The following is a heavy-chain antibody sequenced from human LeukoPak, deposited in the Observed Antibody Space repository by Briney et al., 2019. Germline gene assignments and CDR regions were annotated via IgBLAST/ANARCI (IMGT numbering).Heavy chain of an antibody. CDR3: ARRITIVRGSYYLDY. CDR2: IYPPDSDT. Sequence: GEPLKISCKGSGYSFTNYWIGWVRQMPGKGLEWMGIIYPPDSDTRYSPSFQGQVTISADKSISTAYLQWSSLKASDTAMYYCARRITIVRGSYYLDYWGQGTLVTVFS. CDR1: GYSFTNYW. V-gene: IGHV5-51*01. J-gene: IGHJ4*02. D-gene: IGHD3-10*01.